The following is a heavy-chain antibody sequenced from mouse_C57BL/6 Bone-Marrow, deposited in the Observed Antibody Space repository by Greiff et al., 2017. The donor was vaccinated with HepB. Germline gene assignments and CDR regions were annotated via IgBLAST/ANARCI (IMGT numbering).Heavy chain of an antibody. CDR3: ARGTLYYDYDGYYFDY. D-gene: IGHD2-4*01. CDR1: GYTFTSYG. CDR2: IYPRSGNT. J-gene: IGHJ2*01. Sequence: QVQLKQSGAELARPGASVKLSCKASGYTFTSYGISWVKQRTGQGLEWIGEIYPRSGNTYYNEKFKGKATLTADKSSSTAYMELRSLTSEDSAVYFCARGTLYYDYDGYYFDYWGQGTTLTVSS. V-gene: IGHV1-81*01.